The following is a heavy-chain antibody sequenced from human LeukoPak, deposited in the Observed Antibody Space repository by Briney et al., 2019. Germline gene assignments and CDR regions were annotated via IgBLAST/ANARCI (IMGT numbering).Heavy chain of an antibody. J-gene: IGHJ3*02. CDR1: GFTFSSYV. Sequence: PGGSLRLSCAASGFTFSSYVMTWVRQAPGKGLEWVSSISSTSSYIYYADSVKGRFTISRDNAKNSLYLQMNSLRAEDTALYYCARDSVLIAVAVRGAFDIWGQGTMVTVSS. CDR3: ARDSVLIAVAVRGAFDI. V-gene: IGHV3-21*04. CDR2: ISSTSSYI. D-gene: IGHD6-19*01.